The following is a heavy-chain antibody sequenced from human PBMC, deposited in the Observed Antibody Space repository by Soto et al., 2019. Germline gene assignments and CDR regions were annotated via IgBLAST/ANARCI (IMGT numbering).Heavy chain of an antibody. V-gene: IGHV4-4*07. Sequence: XETLYLTCSVSGASISSFNWNWVRQPSGKGPEWVGRLNIAGTINYNPSLKSRITVSMDTSKNQISLHLRSVTAADTAIYYCARDRGEYTSSWFWYFSHWGHGTLVTVSS. D-gene: IGHD6-13*01. J-gene: IGHJ2*01. CDR3: ARDRGEYTSSWFWYFSH. CDR1: GASISSFN. CDR2: LNIAGTI.